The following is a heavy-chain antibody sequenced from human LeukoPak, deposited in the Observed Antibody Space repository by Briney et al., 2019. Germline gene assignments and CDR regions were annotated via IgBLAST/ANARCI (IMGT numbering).Heavy chain of an antibody. Sequence: GGSLRLSCAASGSPFHNYWMTWVRQAPGKGLEWVAFIRDDGKITHYADSVKGRFTISRDNSKNALYLQMISLRTDDTAVYFCAKDVQQYVNSGYQRGGFDHWGQGTLVTVSS. CDR1: GSPFHNYW. CDR2: IRDDGKIT. D-gene: IGHD3-22*01. J-gene: IGHJ4*02. V-gene: IGHV3-30*02. CDR3: AKDVQQYVNSGYQRGGFDH.